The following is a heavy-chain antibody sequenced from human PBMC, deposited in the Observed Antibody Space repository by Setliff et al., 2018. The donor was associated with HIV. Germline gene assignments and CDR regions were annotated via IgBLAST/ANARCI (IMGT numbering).Heavy chain of an antibody. CDR3: ARGLNYYGSGSYLPLGY. D-gene: IGHD3-10*01. V-gene: IGHV4-34*01. CDR2: IDNSGST. CDR1: GGSFNDYY. Sequence: SETLSLTCAVYGGSFNDYYWTWIRQPPGKGLEWIGEIDNSGSTKYHASLKSRVTISIDTSKNQISLKLRSVTAADTAVYYCARGLNYYGSGSYLPLGYWGQGTLVTVS. J-gene: IGHJ4*02.